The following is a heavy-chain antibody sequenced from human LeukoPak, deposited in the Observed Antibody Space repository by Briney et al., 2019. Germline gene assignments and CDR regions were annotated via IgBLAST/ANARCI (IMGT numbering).Heavy chain of an antibody. V-gene: IGHV3-7*01. J-gene: IGHJ4*02. Sequence: GGSLRLSCAASGFTFSSSCMTWVRQAPGKGLEWVANINQDGSVRNYVDSVKGRFTISRDNSKNSLYLQMNSLRDEDSAVYYCTRDRVCNTFDYWGQGTLVTVSS. CDR2: INQDGSVR. CDR1: GFTFSSSC. D-gene: IGHD2-8*01. CDR3: TRDRVCNTFDY.